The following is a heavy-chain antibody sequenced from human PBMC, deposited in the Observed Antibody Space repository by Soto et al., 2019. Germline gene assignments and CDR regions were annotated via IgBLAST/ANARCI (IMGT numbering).Heavy chain of an antibody. J-gene: IGHJ4*02. V-gene: IGHV4-30-4*01. D-gene: IGHD3-16*02. CDR3: DRVPRVIRGLDS. Sequence: QVQLQESGPGLVKPSQTLSLTCVVSGGSVNRGDNYWSWFRKPPGKGLEWIGYIHYSVSTYYNPSLKIPVTISAATSRNQFSLKPTSVTAADTAMYYCDRVPRVIRGLDSWGQGTLLTVSS. CDR1: GGSVNRGDNY. CDR2: IHYSVST.